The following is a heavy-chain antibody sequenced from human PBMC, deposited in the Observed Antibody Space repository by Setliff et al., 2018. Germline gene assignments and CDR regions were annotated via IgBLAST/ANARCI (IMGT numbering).Heavy chain of an antibody. CDR2: IYHSGST. V-gene: IGHV4-38-2*02. Sequence: PSETLSLTCTVSGYSISSGYYWGWIRQPPGKGLEWIGSIYHSGSTYYNPSLKSRVTISVDTSKNQFSLKLSSVTAADTAVYYCARGLNYYDSSGYHYYFDYRGQGTLVTVSS. D-gene: IGHD3-22*01. CDR1: GYSISSGYY. CDR3: ARGLNYYDSSGYHYYFDY. J-gene: IGHJ4*02.